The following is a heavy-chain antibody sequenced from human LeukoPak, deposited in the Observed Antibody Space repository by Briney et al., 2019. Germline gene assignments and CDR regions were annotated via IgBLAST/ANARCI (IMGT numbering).Heavy chain of an antibody. V-gene: IGHV4-4*09. Sequence: SETLSLTCTVSGGSISSYYWSWIRQPPGKGLEWIGYIYTSGSTNYNPSLKSRVTISVDTSKNQFSLKLSSVTAADTAVYYCARIYGDYSIDYWGQGTLVTVSS. CDR1: GGSISSYY. CDR2: IYTSGST. J-gene: IGHJ4*02. CDR3: ARIYGDYSIDY. D-gene: IGHD4-17*01.